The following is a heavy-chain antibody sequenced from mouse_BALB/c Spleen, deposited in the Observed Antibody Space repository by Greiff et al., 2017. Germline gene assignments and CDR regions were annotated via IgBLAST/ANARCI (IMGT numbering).Heavy chain of an antibody. CDR1: GFTFSSYA. CDR3: ARITTVAFDY. V-gene: IGHV5-6-5*01. CDR2: ISSGGST. Sequence: EVKLEESGGGLVKPGGSLKLSCAASGFTFSSYAMSWVRQTPEKRLEWVASISSGGSTYYPDSVKGRFTISRDNARNILYLQMSSLRSEDTAMYYCARITTVAFDYWGQGTTLTVSS. J-gene: IGHJ2*01. D-gene: IGHD1-1*01.